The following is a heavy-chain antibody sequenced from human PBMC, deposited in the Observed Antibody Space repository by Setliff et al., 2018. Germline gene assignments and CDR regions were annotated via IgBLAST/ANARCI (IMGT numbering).Heavy chain of an antibody. D-gene: IGHD3-10*01. V-gene: IGHV4-39*01. Sequence: SETLSLTCSVSGGSISSGSYYWGWIRQSPGKGLEWIGSMYYSGSTYYNPSLKRRVTLSVDTTKNQFSLKLTSMTAADTAVYFCARHLLVQGTYHFDYWGQGSPVTVSS. CDR2: MYYSGST. CDR1: GGSISSGSYY. CDR3: ARHLLVQGTYHFDY. J-gene: IGHJ4*02.